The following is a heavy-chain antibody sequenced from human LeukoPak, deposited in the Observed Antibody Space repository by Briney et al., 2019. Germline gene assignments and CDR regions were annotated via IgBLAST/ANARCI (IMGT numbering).Heavy chain of an antibody. J-gene: IGHJ4*02. CDR1: GFTFSNYA. Sequence: GGSLRLSCAASGFTFSNYAMSWVRQAPGKGLEWFSAITDSGGDTYFADSVKGRFTISRDNSKNTLDLQMSSLRAEDTAVYYCAKGSASSRPYYFDYWGQGALVTVSS. V-gene: IGHV3-23*01. CDR2: ITDSGGDT. CDR3: AKGSASSRPYYFDY. D-gene: IGHD2-15*01.